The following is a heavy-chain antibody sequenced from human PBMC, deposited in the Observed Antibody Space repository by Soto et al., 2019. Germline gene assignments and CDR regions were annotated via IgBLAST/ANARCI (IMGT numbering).Heavy chain of an antibody. J-gene: IGHJ4*02. Sequence: GGSLRLSCTASGFDFSGSEMNWFRQAPRNGLEWVAYITGSGGVMFHADSVKGRFTISRDNSKNTLYLQMNSLRAEDTAVYYCAKAGQRDTAMATDYWGQGTLVTVSS. D-gene: IGHD5-18*01. CDR2: ITGSGGVM. CDR1: GFDFSGSE. V-gene: IGHV3-48*03. CDR3: AKAGQRDTAMATDY.